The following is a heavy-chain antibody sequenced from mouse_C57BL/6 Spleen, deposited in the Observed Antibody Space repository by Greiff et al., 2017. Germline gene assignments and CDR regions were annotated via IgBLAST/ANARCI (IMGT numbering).Heavy chain of an antibody. V-gene: IGHV6-6*01. CDR3: TRGITTVVAPFDY. CDR1: GFTFSDAW. D-gene: IGHD1-1*01. Sequence: EVQVVESGGGLVQPGGSMKLSCAASGFTFSDAWMDWVRQSPEKGLEWVAEIRNKANNHATYYAESVKGRFTISRDDSKSSVYLQMNSLRAEDTGIYYCTRGITTVVAPFDYWGQGTTLTVSS. CDR2: IRNKANNHAT. J-gene: IGHJ2*01.